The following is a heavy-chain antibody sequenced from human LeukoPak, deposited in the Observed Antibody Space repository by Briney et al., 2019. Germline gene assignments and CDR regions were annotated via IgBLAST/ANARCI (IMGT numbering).Heavy chain of an antibody. Sequence: PSETLSLTCTVSGGSISSYYWSWIRQPPGKGLEWIGYIYYSGSTNYNPFLKSRVTISVDTSKNQFSLKLSSVTAADTAVYYCARTYYYDSSGLDDAFDIWGQGTMVTVSS. V-gene: IGHV4-59*01. CDR1: GGSISSYY. D-gene: IGHD3-22*01. J-gene: IGHJ3*02. CDR2: IYYSGST. CDR3: ARTYYYDSSGLDDAFDI.